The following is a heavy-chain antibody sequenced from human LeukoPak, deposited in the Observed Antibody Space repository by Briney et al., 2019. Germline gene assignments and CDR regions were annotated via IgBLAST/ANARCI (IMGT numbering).Heavy chain of an antibody. V-gene: IGHV6-1*01. CDR3: ARDRVSIWFGELTLQLDY. Sequence: SQTLSLTCAISGDSVSSNSAAWNWIRQSPSRGLEWLGRTYYRSKWYNDYAVSVKSRITINPDTSKNQFSLQLNSVTPEDTAVYYCARDRVSIWFGELTLQLDYWGQGTLVTVYS. CDR2: TYYRSKWYN. J-gene: IGHJ4*02. CDR1: GDSVSSNSAA. D-gene: IGHD3-10*01.